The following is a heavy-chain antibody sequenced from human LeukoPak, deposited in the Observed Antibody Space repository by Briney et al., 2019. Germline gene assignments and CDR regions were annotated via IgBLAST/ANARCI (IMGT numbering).Heavy chain of an antibody. CDR2: ISYDGSNK. V-gene: IGHV3-30*18. CDR3: AKSSVGPTGWFDP. CDR1: GFTFSSYG. Sequence: PGGSLRLSCAASGFTFSSYGMPWVRQAPGKGLEWVAVISYDGSNKYYADSVKGRFTISRDNSKNTLYLQMNSLRAEDTAVYYCAKSSVGPTGWFDPWGQGTLVTVSS. J-gene: IGHJ5*02. D-gene: IGHD1-26*01.